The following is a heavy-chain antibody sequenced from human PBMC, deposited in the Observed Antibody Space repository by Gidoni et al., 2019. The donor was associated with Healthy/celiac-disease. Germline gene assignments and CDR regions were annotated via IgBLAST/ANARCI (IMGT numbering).Heavy chain of an antibody. D-gene: IGHD3-22*01. CDR2: ISAYNGNT. V-gene: IGHV1-18*01. CDR1: GYTFTSYG. CDR3: ARGGNYDSSGYSRGMDV. J-gene: IGHJ6*02. Sequence: QVQLVQSGAEVKKPGASVKVSCKASGYTFTSYGISWVRQAPGQGLEWMGWISAYNGNTNYAQKLQGRVTMTTDTSTSTAYMELRSLRSDDTAVYYWARGGNYDSSGYSRGMDVWGQGTTVTVSS.